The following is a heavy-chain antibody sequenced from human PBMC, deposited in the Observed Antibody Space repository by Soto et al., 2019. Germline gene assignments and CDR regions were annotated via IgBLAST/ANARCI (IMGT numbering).Heavy chain of an antibody. V-gene: IGHV3-23*01. Sequence: GGSLRLSCAASGFTFSSNAMSWVRQAPGKGLEWVSAISGSGGNTYYADSVKGRFTISRDNSKNTLYLQMNSLRAEDTAVYYCATYVAEITHYYGMDVWGQGTTVTV. J-gene: IGHJ6*02. CDR2: ISGSGGNT. D-gene: IGHD3-16*01. CDR3: ATYVAEITHYYGMDV. CDR1: GFTFSSNA.